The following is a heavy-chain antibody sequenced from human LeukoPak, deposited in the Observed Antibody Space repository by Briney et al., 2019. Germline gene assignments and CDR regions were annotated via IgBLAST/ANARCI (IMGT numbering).Heavy chain of an antibody. V-gene: IGHV1-69*13. CDR3: ARGDYSNYEGDFYGMDV. Sequence: SVKVSCKASGGTFSSYAISWVRQAPGQGLEWMGGIIPIFGTANYAQKFQGRVTITADESTSTAYMELSSLRSEDTAVYSCARGDYSNYEGDFYGMDVWGQGTTVTVSS. CDR2: IIPIFGTA. J-gene: IGHJ6*02. D-gene: IGHD4-11*01. CDR1: GGTFSSYA.